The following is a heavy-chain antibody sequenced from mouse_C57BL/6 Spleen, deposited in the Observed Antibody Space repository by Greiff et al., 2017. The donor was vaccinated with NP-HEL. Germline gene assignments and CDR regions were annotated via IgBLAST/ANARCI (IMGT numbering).Heavy chain of an antibody. CDR3: TTWDYDYDGAY. D-gene: IGHD2-4*01. J-gene: IGHJ3*01. CDR2: IDPEDGDT. CDR1: GFNIKDYY. V-gene: IGHV14-1*01. Sequence: EVKLMESGAELVRPGASVKLSCTASGFNIKDYYMHWVKQRPEQGLEWIGRIDPEDGDTEYAPKFQGKATMTADTSSNTAYLQLSSLTSEDTAVYYCTTWDYDYDGAYWGQGTLVTVSA.